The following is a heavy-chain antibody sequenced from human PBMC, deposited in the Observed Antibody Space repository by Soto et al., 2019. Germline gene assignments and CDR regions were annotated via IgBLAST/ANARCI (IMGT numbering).Heavy chain of an antibody. J-gene: IGHJ4*02. CDR2: IGASGDIT. CDR1: GFSFTNFA. Sequence: LRLSFAASGFSFTNFAMSWVRQAPGKGLEWVAGIGASGDITWYADSVKGRLSISRDNSKNTLYLQLNSLRFEDMAVYYCAKDDFTDRGDDYFDYWGPGTLVTVSS. V-gene: IGHV3-23*01. D-gene: IGHD2-21*02. CDR3: AKDDFTDRGDDYFDY.